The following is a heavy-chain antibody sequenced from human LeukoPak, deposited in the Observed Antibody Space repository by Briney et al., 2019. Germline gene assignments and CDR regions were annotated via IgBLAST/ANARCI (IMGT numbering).Heavy chain of an antibody. CDR1: GGSISSGSYY. J-gene: IGHJ6*03. V-gene: IGHV4-61*10. Sequence: SETLSLTCTVSGGSISSGSYYWSWIRQPAGKGLEWIGYIYYSGSTNYNPSLKSRVTISVDTSKNQFSLKLSSVTAADTAVYYCARAGGNYYYYYYMDVWGKGTTVTISS. CDR3: ARAGGNYYYYYYMDV. CDR2: IYYSGST. D-gene: IGHD1-1*01.